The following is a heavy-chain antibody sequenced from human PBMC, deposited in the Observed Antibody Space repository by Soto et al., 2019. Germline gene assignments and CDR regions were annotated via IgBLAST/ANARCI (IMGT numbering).Heavy chain of an antibody. V-gene: IGHV3-30*04. CDR3: ARDSVQSRLGGYFDC. J-gene: IGHJ4*02. D-gene: IGHD3-16*01. CDR2: ISFDGITK. CDR1: GFTFTNYA. Sequence: QVQLVESGGGVVQPGRSLRLSCAASGFTFTNYAIHWVRQAPGKGLEWVAIISFDGITKYYADSGKGRFTISRDDSKNTVSLQMNSVRAEDTALYYCARDSVQSRLGGYFDCWGQGTLVTVSS.